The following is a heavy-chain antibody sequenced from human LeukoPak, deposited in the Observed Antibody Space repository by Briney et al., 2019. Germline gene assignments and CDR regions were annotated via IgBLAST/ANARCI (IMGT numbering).Heavy chain of an antibody. D-gene: IGHD2-21*01. Sequence: GGSLRLSCAASGFTFSTYWMHWVRQGPGKGLVWVSRTNPDGSSTSYADSVKGRFTISRDNAKNTVYLMNSLRAEDTAVYYCARDFADKNGWGKGTTVTVSS. CDR3: ARDFADKNG. J-gene: IGHJ6*04. CDR1: GFTFSTYW. V-gene: IGHV3-74*01. CDR2: TNPDGSST.